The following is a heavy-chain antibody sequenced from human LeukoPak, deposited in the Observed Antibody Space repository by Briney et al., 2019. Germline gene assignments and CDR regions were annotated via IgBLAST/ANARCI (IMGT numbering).Heavy chain of an antibody. D-gene: IGHD5-18*01. CDR1: GYSISSGYY. CDR3: ARPVDTALVTGFDC. CDR2: IYHSGST. J-gene: IGHJ4*02. V-gene: IGHV4-38-2*01. Sequence: SETLSLTCAVSGYSISSGYYWGWIRQPPGKGLEWAGSIYHSGSTYYNPSLKSRVTISVDTSKNQFSLKLSSVTAADTAVYYCARPVDTALVTGFDCWGQGTLVTVSS.